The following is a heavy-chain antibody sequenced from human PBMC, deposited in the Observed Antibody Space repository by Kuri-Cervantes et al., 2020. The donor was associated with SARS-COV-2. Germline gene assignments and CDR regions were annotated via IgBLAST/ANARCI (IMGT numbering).Heavy chain of an antibody. CDR3: ARGHDFWSGSFEPFDY. CDR1: GGSISSSSYY. Sequence: SETLTLTCTVSGGSISSSSYYWGWIRQPPGKGLEWIGYIYHSGSTYYNPSLKSRVTISVDRSKNQFSLKLSSVTAADTAVYYCARGHDFWSGSFEPFDYWGQGTLVTVSS. V-gene: IGHV4-39*07. CDR2: IYHSGST. D-gene: IGHD3-3*01. J-gene: IGHJ4*02.